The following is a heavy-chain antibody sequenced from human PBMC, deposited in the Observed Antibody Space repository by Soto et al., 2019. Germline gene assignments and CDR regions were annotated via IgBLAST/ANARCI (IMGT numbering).Heavy chain of an antibody. Sequence: SETLSLTCTVSGGSISTNTNYWGWIRQPPGEGLEWIGSIYYGGSTYYNPSLKSRVTISVDTSTNQFSLKLRSVTAADTAVYFCARDYGVWGPYYYSMDVWSRGTTVTVSS. CDR2: IYYGGST. D-gene: IGHD4-17*01. CDR1: GGSISTNTNY. CDR3: ARDYGVWGPYYYSMDV. V-gene: IGHV4-39*02. J-gene: IGHJ6*02.